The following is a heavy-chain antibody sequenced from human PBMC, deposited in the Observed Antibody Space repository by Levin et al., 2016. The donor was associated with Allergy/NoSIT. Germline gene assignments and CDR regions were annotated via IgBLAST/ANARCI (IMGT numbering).Heavy chain of an antibody. D-gene: IGHD3-3*01. V-gene: IGHV3-30*04. CDR3: AKDAEWPRPTYYFDY. CDR1: GFTFSRYA. CDR2: VSYDGSNK. J-gene: IGHJ4*02. Sequence: GGSLRLSCAASGFTFSRYAMHWVRQAPGKGLEWVALVSYDGSNKYYADSVTGRFTISRDNSKNMLYLQMDGLRAEDTAVYYCAKDAEWPRPTYYFDYWGQGTQVTVSS.